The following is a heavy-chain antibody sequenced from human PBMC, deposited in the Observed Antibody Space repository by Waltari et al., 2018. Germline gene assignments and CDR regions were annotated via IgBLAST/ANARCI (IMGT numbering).Heavy chain of an antibody. Sequence: EVQLVESGGGLVKPGGSLRLSCAASGFTFSSYSMNWVRQAPGKGLEWVSSISSSSSYIYYADSVKGRFTISRDNAKNSLYLQMNSLRAEDTAVYYCARADDILTEEDYWGQGTLVTVSS. CDR1: GFTFSSYS. CDR3: ARADDILTEEDY. V-gene: IGHV3-21*01. D-gene: IGHD3-9*01. J-gene: IGHJ4*02. CDR2: ISSSSSYI.